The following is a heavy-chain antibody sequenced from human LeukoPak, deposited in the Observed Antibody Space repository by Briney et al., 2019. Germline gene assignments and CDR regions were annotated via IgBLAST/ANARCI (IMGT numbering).Heavy chain of an antibody. Sequence: SETLSLTCTVSGGSISSYYWSWIRQPPRKGLEWIGYIYYSGSTNYNPSLKSRVTISVDTSKNQFSLKLSSVTAADTAVYYCARVSTIFGVVRYYYYYMDVWGKGTTVTVSS. D-gene: IGHD3-3*01. CDR3: ARVSTIFGVVRYYYYYMDV. J-gene: IGHJ6*03. CDR1: GGSISSYY. CDR2: IYYSGST. V-gene: IGHV4-59*08.